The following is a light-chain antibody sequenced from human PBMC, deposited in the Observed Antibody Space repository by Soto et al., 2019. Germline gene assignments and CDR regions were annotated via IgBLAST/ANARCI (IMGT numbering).Light chain of an antibody. CDR3: CSYAGSYTLV. CDR2: DVS. J-gene: IGLJ3*02. CDR1: SSDVGGYNF. Sequence: QSALTQPRSVSGSPGQSVTISCTGTSSDVGGYNFVSWYHHHPGKAPKLMIYDVSKRPSGVPDRFSGSKSGSTASLTISGLQAEDEADYYCCSYAGSYTLVFGGGTKVTFL. V-gene: IGLV2-11*01.